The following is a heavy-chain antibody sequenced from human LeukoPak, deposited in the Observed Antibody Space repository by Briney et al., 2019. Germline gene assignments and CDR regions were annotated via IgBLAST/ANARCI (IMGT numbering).Heavy chain of an antibody. CDR3: VTDLGDFGGNGDY. CDR2: IIPNLGTP. Sequence: SVKASCKPSGVTSNSHANNWVRQTPGQGLEWRCGIIPNLGTPNYAQNFHDRVTIIADESTSTVFMELRGLQSDDTAIYYCVTDLGDFGGNGDYWGQGTLVTVSS. D-gene: IGHD4-23*01. V-gene: IGHV1-69*13. J-gene: IGHJ4*02. CDR1: GVTSNSHA.